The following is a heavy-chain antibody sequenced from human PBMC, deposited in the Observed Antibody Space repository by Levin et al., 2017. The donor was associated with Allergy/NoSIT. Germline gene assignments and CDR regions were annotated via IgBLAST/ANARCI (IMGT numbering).Heavy chain of an antibody. CDR3: ATAEGPRLAAATYFDY. J-gene: IGHJ4*02. CDR1: GFTFDDYA. V-gene: IGHV3-9*01. D-gene: IGHD6-25*01. Sequence: LPGGSLRLSCAASGFTFDDYAMHWVRQAPGKGLEWVSGISWNSGSIGYADSVKGRFTISRDNAKNSLYLQMNSLRAEDTALYYCATAEGPRLAAATYFDYWGQGTLVTASS. CDR2: ISWNSGSI.